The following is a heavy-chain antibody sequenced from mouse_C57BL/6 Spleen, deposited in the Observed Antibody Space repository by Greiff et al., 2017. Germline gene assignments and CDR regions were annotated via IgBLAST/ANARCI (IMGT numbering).Heavy chain of an antibody. V-gene: IGHV5-17*01. CDR2: ISSGSSTI. Sequence: EVMLVESGGGLVKPGGSLKLSCAASGFTFSDYGMHWVRQAPGKGLEWVAYISSGSSTIYYADTVKGRFTISRDNAKNTLFLQMTSLRSEDTAMYYGARPEGGTAWFAYWGQGTLVTVSA. CDR3: ARPEGGTAWFAY. D-gene: IGHD4-1*01. CDR1: GFTFSDYG. J-gene: IGHJ3*01.